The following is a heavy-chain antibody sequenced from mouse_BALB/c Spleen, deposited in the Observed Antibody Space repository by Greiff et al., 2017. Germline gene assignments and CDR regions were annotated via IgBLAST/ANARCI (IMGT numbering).Heavy chain of an antibody. D-gene: IGHD2-4*01. CDR1: GYTFTDYE. J-gene: IGHJ2*01. CDR2: IDPETGGT. CDR3: TRGYYEYDRGAFDY. Sequence: VQLQQSGAELVRPGASVTLSCKASGYTFTDYEMHWVKQTPVHGLEWIGAIDPETGGTAYNQKFKGKATLTADKSSSTAYMELRSLTSEDSAVYYCTRGYYEYDRGAFDYWGQGTTLTVSS. V-gene: IGHV1-15*01.